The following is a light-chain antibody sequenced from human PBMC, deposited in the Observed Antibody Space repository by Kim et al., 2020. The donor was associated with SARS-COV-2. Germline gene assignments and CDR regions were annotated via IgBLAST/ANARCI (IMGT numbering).Light chain of an antibody. Sequence: SPGDRATLSCRASQSVSSYLAWYQQRPGQAPRLLIYDTSTRATGIPARFSGSGSGTDFTLTISNLEPEDFAVYYCQQRSTWPPYTFGQGTKVDIK. CDR1: QSVSSY. V-gene: IGKV3-11*01. J-gene: IGKJ2*01. CDR2: DTS. CDR3: QQRSTWPPYT.